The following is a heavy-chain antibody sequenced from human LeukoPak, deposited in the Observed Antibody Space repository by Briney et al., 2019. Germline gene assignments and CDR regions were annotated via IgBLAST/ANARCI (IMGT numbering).Heavy chain of an antibody. Sequence: TSETLSLTCTVSGGSISSSSYYWGWIRQPPGKGLEWIGSIYYSGSTYYNPSLKSRVTISVDTSKNQFSLKLSSVTAADTAVYYCASRNYYYMDVWGKGATVTVSS. CDR1: GGSISSSSYY. J-gene: IGHJ6*03. CDR3: ASRNYYYMDV. V-gene: IGHV4-39*01. CDR2: IYYSGST.